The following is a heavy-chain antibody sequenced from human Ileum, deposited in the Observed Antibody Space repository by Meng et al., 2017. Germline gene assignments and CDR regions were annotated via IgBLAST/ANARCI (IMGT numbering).Heavy chain of an antibody. CDR1: GFTFSDYF. D-gene: IGHD2/OR15-2a*01. V-gene: IGHV3-11*01. CDR2: ISSSGGSI. CDR3: ARGTTYCNAVKCAYDP. Sequence: QVQLIQSGGGLVKPGASLRLSRSASGFTFSDYFMSWIRQAPGEGLEWLSYISSSGGSIAYADSVKGRFTASRDNSKNALYLQMDSLRAEDTAVYYCARGTTYCNAVKCAYDPWGQGTLVTVSS. J-gene: IGHJ5*02.